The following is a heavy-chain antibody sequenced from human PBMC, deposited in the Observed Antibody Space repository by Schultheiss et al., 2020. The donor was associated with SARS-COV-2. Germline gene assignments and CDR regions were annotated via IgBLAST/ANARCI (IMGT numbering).Heavy chain of an antibody. V-gene: IGHV3-11*01. CDR2: ISSSGSTI. Sequence: GGSLRLSCAASGFTFSDYYMSWIRQAPGKGLEWVSYISSSGSTIYYADSVKGRFTISRDNAKNSLYLQMNSLRAEDTAVYYCARDRAYYYDSSGTPRVAREGYYGMDVWGQGTLVTVSS. D-gene: IGHD3-22*01. CDR3: ARDRAYYYDSSGTPRVAREGYYGMDV. J-gene: IGHJ6*02. CDR1: GFTFSDYY.